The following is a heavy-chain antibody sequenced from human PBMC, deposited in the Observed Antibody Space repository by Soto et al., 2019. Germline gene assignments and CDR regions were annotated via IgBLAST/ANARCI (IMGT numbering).Heavy chain of an antibody. Sequence: GGSLRLSCAASEFTVTNNEMSWVRQAPGKGLEWVSILYSGGNTYYADSVEGRFTISRDGSKNTLYLHMNSLRAEDTAVYYCALRRVAYADFWGQGTRVTVSS. CDR2: LYSGGNT. D-gene: IGHD2-2*01. CDR1: EFTVTNNE. V-gene: IGHV3-53*01. J-gene: IGHJ4*02. CDR3: ALRRVAYADF.